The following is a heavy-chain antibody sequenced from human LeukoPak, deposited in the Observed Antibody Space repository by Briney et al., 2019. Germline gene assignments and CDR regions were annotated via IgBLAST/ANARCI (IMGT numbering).Heavy chain of an antibody. J-gene: IGHJ5*02. CDR1: AGSITSYY. Sequence: SETLSLTCTVSAGSITSYYWSWIRQPPGKGLEWIGYIYDSGSTNYNPSLKSRVTMSVDTSKNQFSLKLSSVTAADTAVYYCARHHVEYNWFDPWAREPWSPSPQ. CDR2: IYDSGST. D-gene: IGHD2-15*01. CDR3: ARHHVEYNWFDP. V-gene: IGHV4-59*08.